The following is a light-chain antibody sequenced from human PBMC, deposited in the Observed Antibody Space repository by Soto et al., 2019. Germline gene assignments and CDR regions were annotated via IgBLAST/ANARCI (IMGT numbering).Light chain of an antibody. V-gene: IGKV2-30*01. CDR1: RSLVFSDGNTY. CDR2: NVS. Sequence: DAVLTQSPLSVSVTVGQPASISCRSSRSLVFSDGNTYLHWFQQRPGQSPRRLIDNVSNRDSGVPDRFTGSGSGPDFTLEISRVEAEDVGMYYCMHSIDWPWPFGQGTKVEIK. J-gene: IGKJ1*01. CDR3: MHSIDWPWP.